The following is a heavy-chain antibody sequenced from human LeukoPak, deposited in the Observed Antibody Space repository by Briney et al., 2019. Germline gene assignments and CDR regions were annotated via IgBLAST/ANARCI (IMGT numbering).Heavy chain of an antibody. Sequence: SVKVSCKASGGTFSSYAISWVRQAPGQGLEWMGGIIPIFGTANYAQKFQGRVTITADKSTSTAYMELSSLRSEDTAVYYCARGPREQWLPHHFDYWGQGTLVTVSS. D-gene: IGHD6-19*01. CDR2: IIPIFGTA. CDR3: ARGPREQWLPHHFDY. CDR1: GGTFSSYA. J-gene: IGHJ4*02. V-gene: IGHV1-69*06.